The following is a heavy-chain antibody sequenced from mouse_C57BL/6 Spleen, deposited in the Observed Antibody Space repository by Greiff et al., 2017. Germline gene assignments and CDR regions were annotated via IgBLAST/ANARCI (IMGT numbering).Heavy chain of an antibody. CDR1: GYTFTSYN. V-gene: IGHV1-12*01. CDR3: DRSNYDYDAYAMDY. D-gene: IGHD2-4*01. J-gene: IGHJ4*01. Sequence: LQQSGAELVRPGASVKMSCKASGYTFTSYNMHWVKQTPRQGLEWIGAIYPGNGDTSYNQKFKGKATVTVNTSSCTAYMQLSSLTSKDSAVYFCDRSNYDYDAYAMDYWGQGTSVTVSS. CDR2: IYPGNGDT.